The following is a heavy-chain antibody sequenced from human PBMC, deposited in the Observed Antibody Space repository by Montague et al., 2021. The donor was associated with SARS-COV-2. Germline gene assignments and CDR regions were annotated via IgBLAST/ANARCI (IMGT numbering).Heavy chain of an antibody. CDR3: ARRERLLWFGELFFAFDI. D-gene: IGHD3-10*01. V-gene: IGHV4-39*01. CDR2: IYHSGST. J-gene: IGHJ3*02. Sequence: SETLSLTCTVSGGSISSSSYYWGWIRQPPRKGLEWIGNIYHSGSTYYNPSLKSRVTISVDTSKNQFSLKLSSVTAADTAVYYCARRERLLWFGELFFAFDIWGQGTMVTVSS. CDR1: GGSISSSSYY.